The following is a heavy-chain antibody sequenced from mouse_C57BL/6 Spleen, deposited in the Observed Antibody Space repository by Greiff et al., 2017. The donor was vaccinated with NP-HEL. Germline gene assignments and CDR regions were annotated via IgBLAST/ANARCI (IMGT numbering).Heavy chain of an antibody. V-gene: IGHV1-18*01. CDR3: ARRGYYGSSYYAMDY. CDR1: GFNFTDYN. J-gene: IGHJ4*01. Sequence: EVQLQQSGPELVKPGASVKIPCKASGFNFTDYNMDWVKQSHGKSLEWIGDINPNNGGTIYNQKFKGKATLTVDKSSSTAYMELRSLTSEDTAVYHCARRGYYGSSYYAMDYWGQGTSVTGSS. CDR2: INPNNGGT. D-gene: IGHD1-1*01.